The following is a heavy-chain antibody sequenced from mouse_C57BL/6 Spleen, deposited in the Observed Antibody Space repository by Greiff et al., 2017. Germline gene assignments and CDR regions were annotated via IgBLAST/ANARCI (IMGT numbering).Heavy chain of an antibody. V-gene: IGHV1-52*01. CDR1: GYTFPSYW. D-gene: IGHD2-2*01. CDR3: ALYGYDDAMDY. Sequence: VQLQQPGAELVRPGSSVKLSCKASGYTFPSYWMHWVKQRPIQGLEWIGNIDPSDSETHYNQKFKDKATLTVDKSSSTAYMQLSSLTSEDSAVYYCALYGYDDAMDYWGQGTSVTVSS. J-gene: IGHJ4*01. CDR2: IDPSDSET.